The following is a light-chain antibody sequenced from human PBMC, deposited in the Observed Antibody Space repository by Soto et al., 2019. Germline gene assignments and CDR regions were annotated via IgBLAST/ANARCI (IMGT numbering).Light chain of an antibody. CDR2: EVT. V-gene: IGLV2-8*01. CDR3: SSYAGSIYV. J-gene: IGLJ1*01. Sequence: QSVLTQPPSASGSPGQSVTISCTGTSSDVGGLNLVSWYQHHPGKAPKLMIYEVTKRPSGVPDRFSGSKSGNTASLTVSGLQTEDEADYYCSSYAGSIYVFGTGTKVTVL. CDR1: SSDVGGLNL.